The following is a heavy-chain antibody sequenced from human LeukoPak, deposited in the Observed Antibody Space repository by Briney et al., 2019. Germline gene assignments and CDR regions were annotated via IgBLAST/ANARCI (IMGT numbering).Heavy chain of an antibody. J-gene: IGHJ4*02. Sequence: PGRSLRLSCAASGFTFSSYAMHWVRQAPGKGLEWVAVMSYDGSNKYYADSVKGRFTISRDNSKNTLYLQMNSLRAEDTAVYYCARGSFEYSSSSVDYWGQGTLVTVSS. CDR2: MSYDGSNK. CDR3: ARGSFEYSSSSVDY. D-gene: IGHD6-6*01. CDR1: GFTFSSYA. V-gene: IGHV3-30-3*01.